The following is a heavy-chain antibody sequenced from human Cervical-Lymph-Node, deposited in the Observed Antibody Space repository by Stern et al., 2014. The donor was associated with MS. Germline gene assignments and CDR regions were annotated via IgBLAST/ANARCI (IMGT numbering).Heavy chain of an antibody. V-gene: IGHV3-30*01. CDR3: ARGLQEGGTYFQH. CDR1: GFGFSSYA. J-gene: IGHJ1*01. Sequence: VQLVESGGGVVQPGRSLRLSCAASGFGFSSYAMHWVRQAPGKGLEWVAVISYDVSNEYYADSVKGRFTISRDNSKNTMYLQMNSLRVEDTAVYFCARGLQEGGTYFQHWGQGTLVTVSS. CDR2: ISYDVSNE. D-gene: IGHD1-1*01.